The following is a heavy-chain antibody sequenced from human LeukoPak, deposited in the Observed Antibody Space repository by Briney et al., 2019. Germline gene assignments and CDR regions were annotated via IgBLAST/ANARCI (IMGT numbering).Heavy chain of an antibody. J-gene: IGHJ3*02. V-gene: IGHV4-61*01. CDR2: VYSSGST. CDR1: GGSVSSDTYY. D-gene: IGHD2-21*01. CDR3: ARGADQGGWLWAFDI. Sequence: PSETLSLTCTVSGGSVSSDTYYWSWIRQPPGKGLEWIGCVYSSGSTSYNPSLKSRVTISVDTSKNQFSLKLSSVTAADTAVYYCARGADQGGWLWAFDIWGQGTMVTVSS.